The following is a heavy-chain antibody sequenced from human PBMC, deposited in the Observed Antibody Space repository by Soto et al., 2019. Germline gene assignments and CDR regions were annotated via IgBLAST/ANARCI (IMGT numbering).Heavy chain of an antibody. V-gene: IGHV1-69*13. D-gene: IGHD3-9*01. CDR1: GGTFSSDA. CDR3: ARTPGDILTGYYRELWFDP. J-gene: IGHJ5*02. CDR2: IIPIFGTA. Sequence: VKVSCKASGGTFSSDAISWVRQAPGQGLEWMGGIIPIFGTANYAQKFQGRVTITADESTSTAYMELSSLRSEDTAVYYCARTPGDILTGYYRELWFDPWGQGTLVTVSS.